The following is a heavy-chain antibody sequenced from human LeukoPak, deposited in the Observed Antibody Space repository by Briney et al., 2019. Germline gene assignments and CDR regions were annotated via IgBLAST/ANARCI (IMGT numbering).Heavy chain of an antibody. J-gene: IGHJ1*01. CDR1: GGSISTYY. D-gene: IGHD1-26*01. CDR2: IYYSGST. CDR3: ARDEKGGHSGSYTAEYFQH. V-gene: IGHV4-59*12. Sequence: PSETLSLTCTVSGGSISTYYWSWIRQPPGKGLEWIGYIYYSGSTNYNPSLKSRVTISVDTSKNQFSLKLSSVTAADTAVYYCARDEKGGHSGSYTAEYFQHWGQGTLVTVSS.